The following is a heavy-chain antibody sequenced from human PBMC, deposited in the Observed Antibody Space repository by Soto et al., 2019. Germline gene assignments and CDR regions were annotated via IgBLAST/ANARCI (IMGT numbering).Heavy chain of an antibody. Sequence: SETLSLTCAVYGGSFSGYYWSWIRQPPGKGLEWIGEINHSGSTNYNPSLKSRVTISVDTSKNQFSLKLSSVTAADTAVYYCAREKRTIFGVVIRRHAFDIWGQGTMVTVSS. CDR2: INHSGST. D-gene: IGHD3-3*01. V-gene: IGHV4-34*01. CDR3: AREKRTIFGVVIRRHAFDI. CDR1: GGSFSGYY. J-gene: IGHJ3*02.